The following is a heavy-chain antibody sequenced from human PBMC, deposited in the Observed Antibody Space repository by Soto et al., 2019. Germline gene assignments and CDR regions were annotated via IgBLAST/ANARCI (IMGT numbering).Heavy chain of an antibody. D-gene: IGHD4-17*01. CDR2: ISYDGSNK. J-gene: IGHJ3*02. V-gene: IGHV3-30*18. CDR1: GFTFSSYG. Sequence: VGSLRLSCAASGFTFSSYGMHWVRQAPGKGLEWVAVISYDGSNKYYADSVKGRFTISRDNSKNTLYLQMNSLRAEDTAVYYCAYERKDDYGDYRDAFDIWGQGTMVTVSS. CDR3: AYERKDDYGDYRDAFDI.